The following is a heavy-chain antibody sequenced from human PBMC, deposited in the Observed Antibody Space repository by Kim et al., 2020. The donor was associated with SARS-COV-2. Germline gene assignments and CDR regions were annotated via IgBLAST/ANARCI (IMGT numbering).Heavy chain of an antibody. D-gene: IGHD5-12*01. V-gene: IGHV1-18*01. CDR2: IRPYNGNT. J-gene: IGHJ4*02. Sequence: ASVKVSCKASGYTFTSYGITWVRQAPGQGLEWMGWIRPYNGNTNYAQKVQGRVTMTTDTSTSTAYMELRSLTSDDTAVYYCARDGLSGYGTDWGQGTLVTVSS. CDR3: ARDGLSGYGTD. CDR1: GYTFTSYG.